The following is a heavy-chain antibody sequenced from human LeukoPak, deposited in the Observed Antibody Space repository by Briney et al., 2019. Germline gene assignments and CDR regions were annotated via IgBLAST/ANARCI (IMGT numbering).Heavy chain of an antibody. CDR2: INGRADEA. CDR3: AKGGAINGGYWFDP. J-gene: IGHJ5*02. V-gene: IGHV3-23*01. Sequence: GGSLRLSCAASGFTFSNYGMNWVRQAPGKGLEWVSSINGRADEAHHADSVKGRFTISRDNSKNTLYLQMNSLRAEDTALYYCAKGGAINGGYWFDPSGPGTPVTVSS. D-gene: IGHD2-8*01. CDR1: GFTFSNYG.